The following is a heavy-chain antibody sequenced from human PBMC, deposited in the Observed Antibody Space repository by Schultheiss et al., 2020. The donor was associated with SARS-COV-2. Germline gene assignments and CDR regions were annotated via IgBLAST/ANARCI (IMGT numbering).Heavy chain of an antibody. D-gene: IGHD3-16*01. CDR1: GFTFSSYS. CDR2: ISGSGGST. J-gene: IGHJ4*02. V-gene: IGHV3-23*01. CDR3: AKEGVRWSIDS. Sequence: GSLRLSCAASGFTFSSYSMNWVRQAPGKGLEWVSGISGSGGSTYYADSVKGRFTISRDNSKNTLYLQMNRLRAEDTAVYYCAKEGVRWSIDSWGRGTLVTVSS.